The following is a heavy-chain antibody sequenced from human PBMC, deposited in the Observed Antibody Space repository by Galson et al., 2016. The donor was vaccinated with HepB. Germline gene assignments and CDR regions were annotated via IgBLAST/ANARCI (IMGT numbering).Heavy chain of an antibody. J-gene: IGHJ4*02. CDR1: IFSSYW. Sequence: IFSSYWMTWVRQAPGKGLEWIGSIYYSGSTYYNPSLKSRVTISVDTSKNQFSLKLSSVTATDTAVYFCARDNFDRGLDYWGQGTLVSVSS. D-gene: IGHD3-22*01. V-gene: IGHV4-39*02. CDR2: IYYSGST. CDR3: ARDNFDRGLDY.